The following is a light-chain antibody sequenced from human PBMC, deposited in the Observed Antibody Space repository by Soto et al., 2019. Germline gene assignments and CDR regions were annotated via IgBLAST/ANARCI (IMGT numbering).Light chain of an antibody. Sequence: NFMLTQPHSVSESPGKTISISCTRSSGTIASSFVQWYQQRPGSAPTTVIYDGNQRPSGVPDRFSGSIDSSSNSASLTISGLKTEDEADYYCQSYDSTSQVFGGGTKVTVL. J-gene: IGLJ3*02. CDR2: DGN. V-gene: IGLV6-57*04. CDR1: SGTIASSF. CDR3: QSYDSTSQV.